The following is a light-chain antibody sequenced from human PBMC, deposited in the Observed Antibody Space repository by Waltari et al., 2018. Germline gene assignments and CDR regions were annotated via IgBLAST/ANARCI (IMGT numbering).Light chain of an antibody. CDR1: SSDVGGYKF. CDR3: SSYAGSNNLV. CDR2: EGN. J-gene: IGLJ1*01. Sequence: QSALTQPPSASGSPGQSVTISCTGTSSDVGGYKFVSWYQQHPGRAPKLMIYEGNQRPSGVPDRFSGSKSGNTASLTVSGLQAEDEADYYCSSYAGSNNLVFGTGTKVTVL. V-gene: IGLV2-8*01.